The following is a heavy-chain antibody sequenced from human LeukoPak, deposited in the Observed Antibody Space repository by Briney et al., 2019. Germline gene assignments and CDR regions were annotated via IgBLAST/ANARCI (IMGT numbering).Heavy chain of an antibody. V-gene: IGHV3-7*01. Sequence: GGSLRPSCAASGFTFSSYWMSWVRQAPGKGLEWVANIKQDGSEKYYVDSVKGRFTISRDNAKNSLYLQMNSLRAEDTAVYYCARDGSMVRGVIITNYFDYWGQGTLVTVSS. J-gene: IGHJ4*02. CDR2: IKQDGSEK. D-gene: IGHD3-10*01. CDR3: ARDGSMVRGVIITNYFDY. CDR1: GFTFSSYW.